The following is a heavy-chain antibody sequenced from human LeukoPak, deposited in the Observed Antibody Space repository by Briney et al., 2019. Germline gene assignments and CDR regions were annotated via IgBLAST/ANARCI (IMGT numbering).Heavy chain of an antibody. D-gene: IGHD4-17*01. V-gene: IGHV3-64*01. J-gene: IGHJ4*02. CDR1: GLTFSSYA. Sequence: GGSLRLSCAASGLTFSSYAMHWVRQAPGKGLEYVSAISSNGGSTYYANSVKGRFTISRDNSKNTLYLQMGSLRAEDMAVYYCAREGPYGDYDYWGQGTLVTVSS. CDR3: AREGPYGDYDY. CDR2: ISSNGGST.